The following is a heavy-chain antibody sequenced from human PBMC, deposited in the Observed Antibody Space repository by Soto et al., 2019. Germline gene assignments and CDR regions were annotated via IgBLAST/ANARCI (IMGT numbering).Heavy chain of an antibody. CDR2: ISYSGNT. Sequence: PXGTLSLTCTVSGGSISGFYWTWIRQPPGKGLEWIGYISYSGNTNYSPSLKSRVTISVDTSKRLLSLKLTSVTTADAAVYFCARAPMVISRSYFDNWGQGTPVTVSS. J-gene: IGHJ4*02. V-gene: IGHV4-59*12. D-gene: IGHD2-8*01. CDR3: ARAPMVISRSYFDN. CDR1: GGSISGFY.